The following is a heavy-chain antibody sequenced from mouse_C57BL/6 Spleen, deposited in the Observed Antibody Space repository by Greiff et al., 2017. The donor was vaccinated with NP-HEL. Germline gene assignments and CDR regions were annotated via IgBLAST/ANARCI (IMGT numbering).Heavy chain of an antibody. V-gene: IGHV1-42*01. CDR3: VGLQGYFDY. CDR2: INPSTGGT. D-gene: IGHD2-4*01. Sequence: EVKLMESGPELVKPGASVKISCKASGYSFTGYYMNWVKQSPEKSLEWIGEINPSTGGTTYNQKFKAKATLTVDKSSSTAYMQLKSLTSEDSAVYYCVGLQGYFDYWGQDTTLTVSS. J-gene: IGHJ2*01. CDR1: GYSFTGYY.